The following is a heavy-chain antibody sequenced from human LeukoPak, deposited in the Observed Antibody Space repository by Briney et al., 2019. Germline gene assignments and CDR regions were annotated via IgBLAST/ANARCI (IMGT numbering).Heavy chain of an antibody. CDR1: GFTFSSYS. Sequence: GGSLRLSCAASGFTFSSYSMNWVRQAPGKGLEWVSGISWNSGSIGYADSVKGRFTISRDNAKNSLYLQMNSLRAEDTALYHCARARYYYDSSGYLLGAFDIWGQGTMVTVSS. J-gene: IGHJ3*02. CDR3: ARARYYYDSSGYLLGAFDI. V-gene: IGHV3-20*01. D-gene: IGHD3-22*01. CDR2: ISWNSGSI.